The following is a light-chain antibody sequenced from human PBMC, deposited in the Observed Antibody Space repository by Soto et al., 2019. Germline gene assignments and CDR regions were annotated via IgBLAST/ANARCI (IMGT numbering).Light chain of an antibody. CDR2: GAS. V-gene: IGKV3D-15*01. Sequence: EIVMTQSPATLSVSPGERVTLSCRASQSVSGNLAWYQKKPGQAPRLLIYGASTRATGIPARFSGSGSGTEFTLTISSLQSEDLAVYYCQQYNNWWTFGQGTKVEIK. CDR1: QSVSGN. CDR3: QQYNNWWT. J-gene: IGKJ1*01.